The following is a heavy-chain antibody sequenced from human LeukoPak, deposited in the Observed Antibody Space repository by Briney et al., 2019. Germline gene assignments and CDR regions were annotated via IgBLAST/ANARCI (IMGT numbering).Heavy chain of an antibody. D-gene: IGHD3-9*01. CDR3: ARSPRDYDILTGRMGFYYGMDV. CDR2: IYSGGST. Sequence: GGSLRLSCAASGFTVSSNYMSWVRQAPGKGLEWVSVIYSGGSTYYADSVKGRFTISRDNSKNTLYLQMTSLRAEDTAVYYCARSPRDYDILTGRMGFYYGMDVWGKGTTVTVSS. CDR1: GFTVSSNY. V-gene: IGHV3-53*01. J-gene: IGHJ6*04.